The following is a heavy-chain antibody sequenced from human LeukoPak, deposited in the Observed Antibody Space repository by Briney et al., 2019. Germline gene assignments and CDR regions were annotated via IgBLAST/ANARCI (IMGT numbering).Heavy chain of an antibody. D-gene: IGHD6-19*01. V-gene: IGHV4-34*01. CDR3: ARGSSSGWYKY. CDR1: GGSFSGYY. Sequence: SETLSLTCAVYGGSFSGYYWSWIRQPPGKGLEWIGEINHSGSTNYNPSLKSRVTISVDTSKNQFSLKLSSATAADTAVYYCARGSSSGWYKYWGQGTLVTVSS. CDR2: INHSGST. J-gene: IGHJ4*02.